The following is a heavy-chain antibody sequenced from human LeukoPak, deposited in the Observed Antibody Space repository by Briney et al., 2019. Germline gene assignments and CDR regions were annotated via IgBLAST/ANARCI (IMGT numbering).Heavy chain of an antibody. V-gene: IGHV3-23*01. CDR3: AKDQYSSGWYFDY. J-gene: IGHJ4*02. Sequence: GGSLRLSCAASRFTFSSYVMSWVRQAPGKGLECVSGISDDSGSTYYADSVRGRFTISRDNSKNTLYLQMNSLRVEDTAIYYCAKDQYSSGWYFDYWGQGTLVTVSS. D-gene: IGHD6-19*01. CDR1: RFTFSSYV. CDR2: ISDDSGST.